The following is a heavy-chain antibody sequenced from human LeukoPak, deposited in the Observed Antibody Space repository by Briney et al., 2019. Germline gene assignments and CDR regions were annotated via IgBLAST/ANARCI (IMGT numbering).Heavy chain of an antibody. CDR2: IYYTGST. D-gene: IGHD3-22*01. CDR1: GGSISSYY. Sequence: SETLSLTCTVSGGSISSYYWNWIRQPPGKGLEWIGNIYYTGSTYYNPSLKSRVTISVDTSKNQFALKLSSVTAADTAVYFCARHFDVGGRGYYPDYWGQGTLVTVSS. V-gene: IGHV4-59*04. CDR3: ARHFDVGGRGYYPDY. J-gene: IGHJ4*02.